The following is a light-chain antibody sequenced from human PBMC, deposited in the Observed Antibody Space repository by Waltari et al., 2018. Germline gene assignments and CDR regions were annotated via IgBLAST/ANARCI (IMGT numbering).Light chain of an antibody. CDR3: CSYAGSSTFE. J-gene: IGLJ2*01. V-gene: IGLV2-23*03. CDR1: SSDVGSYNL. CDR2: EGS. Sequence: QSALTQPASVSGSPGQSITISCTGTSSDVGSYNLVSWYQQHPGKAPKLMIYEGSKRPSGDFNRFAGSKSGNTASLTISGLQAEDEADYYCCSYAGSSTFEFGGGTKLTVL.